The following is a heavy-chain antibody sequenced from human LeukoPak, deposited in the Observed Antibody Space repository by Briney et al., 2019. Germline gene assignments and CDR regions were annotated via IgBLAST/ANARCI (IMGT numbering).Heavy chain of an antibody. CDR1: GFTFSDYY. Sequence: GGSLRLSCAASGFTFSDYYMRWLRQAPGKGMEWVSYISSSCSIISYADSVKGRFTISRHNAKSSLYLQINSLRADDTAVYYCARGSYCGGDCYTFDYWGQGSLVTVSS. CDR2: ISSSCSII. CDR3: ARGSYCGGDCYTFDY. J-gene: IGHJ4*02. V-gene: IGHV3-11*01. D-gene: IGHD2-21*02.